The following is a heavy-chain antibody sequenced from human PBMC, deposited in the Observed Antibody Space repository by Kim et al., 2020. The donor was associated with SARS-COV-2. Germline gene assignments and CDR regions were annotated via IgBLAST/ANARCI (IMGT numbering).Heavy chain of an antibody. J-gene: IGHJ4*02. V-gene: IGHV4-4*02. D-gene: IGHD2-15*01. CDR3: VTGLNCSGGSCFDY. Sequence: SETLSLTCAVSGGSISSSNWWSWVRQPPGKGLEWIGEIYHSGSTNYNPSLKSRVTISVDKSKNQFSLKLSSVTAAGTAVYYCVTGLNCSGGSCFDYWGQGTLVTVSS. CDR2: IYHSGST. CDR1: GGSISSSNW.